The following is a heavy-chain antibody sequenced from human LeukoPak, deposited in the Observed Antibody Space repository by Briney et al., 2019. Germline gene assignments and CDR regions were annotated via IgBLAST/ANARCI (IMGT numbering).Heavy chain of an antibody. CDR2: IYYSGST. V-gene: IGHV4-34*01. CDR3: ARAFDRYDSSGYPPY. Sequence: SETLSLTCAVYGGSFSGYYWSWIRQPPGKGLEWIGSIYYSGSTYYNPSLKSRVTISVDTSKNQFSLKLSSVTAADTAVYYCARAFDRYDSSGYPPYWGQGTLVTVSS. CDR1: GGSFSGYY. J-gene: IGHJ4*02. D-gene: IGHD3-22*01.